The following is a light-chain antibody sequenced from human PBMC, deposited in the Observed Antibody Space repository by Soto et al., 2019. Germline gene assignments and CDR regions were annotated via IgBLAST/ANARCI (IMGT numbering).Light chain of an antibody. CDR1: SNDVGAYNY. CDR3: SSYGGANTVV. V-gene: IGLV2-8*01. Sequence: QSALTQPPSASGSPGQSVTISCTGTSNDVGAYNYVSWYQQHPGKAPKLMIHEVSKRPSGVPDRFSGSKSGNTASLTVSGLLTEDEADYYCSSYGGANTVVFGGGTKLTVL. J-gene: IGLJ2*01. CDR2: EVS.